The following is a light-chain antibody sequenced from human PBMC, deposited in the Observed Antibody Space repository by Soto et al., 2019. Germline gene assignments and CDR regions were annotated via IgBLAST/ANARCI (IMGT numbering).Light chain of an antibody. J-gene: IGKJ4*01. CDR3: QQYGSSFPLS. CDR2: DAS. V-gene: IGKV3-20*01. Sequence: EIVLTQSPGTLSLSPGERATLSCRASQSVSSNYLAWYQQKPGQAPRLLIYDASSRATGIPDRFSGSGSGTDFTLTISRLEPEDFAVYHCQQYGSSFPLSFGGGTKVEIK. CDR1: QSVSSNY.